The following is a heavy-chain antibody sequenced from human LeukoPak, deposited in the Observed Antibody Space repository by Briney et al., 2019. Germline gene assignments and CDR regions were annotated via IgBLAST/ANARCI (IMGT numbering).Heavy chain of an antibody. Sequence: PGGSLRLSCAGSGFTFSNYWMTWVRQAPGKGLEWVSSLSDAGGSTFYADSVKGRFAISRDNSKNTLYLQMNSLRAEDTAVYYCAKDSTTVTAFEYWGQGTLVTVSS. CDR3: AKDSTTVTAFEY. V-gene: IGHV3-23*01. CDR1: GFTFSNYW. CDR2: LSDAGGST. D-gene: IGHD4-17*01. J-gene: IGHJ4*02.